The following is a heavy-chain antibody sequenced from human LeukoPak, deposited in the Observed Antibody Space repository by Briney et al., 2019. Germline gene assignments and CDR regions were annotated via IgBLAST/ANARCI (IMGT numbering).Heavy chain of an antibody. CDR3: ATDRVGHQENYYSGMHV. CDR1: GGSITSDTFC. Sequence: SETLSLTCSVSGGSITSDTFCCSWIRQHPGKGLGWIGNIEYTGSTYSNPYLKDRVTIAVDTSKTQLSLKLPSVTAADTAVYYCATDRVGHQENYYSGMHVWRQGTTATDSS. D-gene: IGHD1-26*01. J-gene: IGHJ6*02. V-gene: IGHV4-31*03. CDR2: IEYTGST.